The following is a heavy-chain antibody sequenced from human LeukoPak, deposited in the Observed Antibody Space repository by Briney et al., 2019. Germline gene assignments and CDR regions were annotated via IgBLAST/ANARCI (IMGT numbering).Heavy chain of an antibody. J-gene: IGHJ4*02. Sequence: GGSLRLSCAASGFTFSSYSMNWVRQAPGKGLEWVSYISSSSSTIYYADSVKGRFTISRDNAKNSLCLQMNSLRAEDTAVYYCASNSMVRGKGTDYWGQGTLVTVSS. CDR2: ISSSSSTI. CDR3: ASNSMVRGKGTDY. CDR1: GFTFSSYS. V-gene: IGHV3-48*04. D-gene: IGHD3-10*01.